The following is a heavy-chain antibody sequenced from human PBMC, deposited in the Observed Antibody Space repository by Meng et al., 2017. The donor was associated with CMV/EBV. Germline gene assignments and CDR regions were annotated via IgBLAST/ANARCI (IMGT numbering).Heavy chain of an antibody. CDR2: ISSSGSTI. D-gene: IGHD2-2*01. CDR3: ASDGPIVVVRGHYGMDV. V-gene: IGHV3-48*03. Sequence: GESLKISCEASGFTFSSYEMNWVRQAPGKGLEWVSYISSSGSTIYYADSVKGRFTISRDNAKNSLSLQMNSLRAEDTAVYYCASDGPIVVVRGHYGMDVWGQGTTVTVSS. CDR1: GFTFSSYE. J-gene: IGHJ6*02.